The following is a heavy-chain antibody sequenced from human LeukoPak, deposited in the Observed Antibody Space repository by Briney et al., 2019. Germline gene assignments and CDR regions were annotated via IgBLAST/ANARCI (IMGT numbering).Heavy chain of an antibody. V-gene: IGHV3-48*03. CDR1: GFTFSSYE. J-gene: IGHJ4*02. CDR2: ISSSGSTI. D-gene: IGHD1-26*01. CDR3: ARDVYGGSYYFDY. Sequence: GGSLRLSCAASGFTFSSYEMNWVRQAPGKGLEWVSYISSSGSTIYYADSVKGRFTISRDNAKNSLFLQMNSLRAEDTAVYYCARDVYGGSYYFDYWGQGSLVTVSS.